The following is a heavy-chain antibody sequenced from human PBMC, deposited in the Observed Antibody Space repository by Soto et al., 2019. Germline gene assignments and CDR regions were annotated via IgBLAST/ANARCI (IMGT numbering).Heavy chain of an antibody. CDR1: GFTFSSYD. V-gene: IGHV3-13*01. D-gene: IGHD6-13*01. J-gene: IGHJ4*02. CDR2: IGPAGDT. Sequence: GGSLRLSCAASGFTFSSYDMHWVRQATGRGLEWVSAIGPAGDTYYPGSLKGRFTISRENAKNSLFLQMNSLRAEDTAMYYCARGHVAATFDYWGQGTLVTVSS. CDR3: ARGHVAATFDY.